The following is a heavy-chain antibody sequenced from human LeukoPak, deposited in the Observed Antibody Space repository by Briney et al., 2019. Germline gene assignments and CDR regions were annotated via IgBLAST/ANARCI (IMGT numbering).Heavy chain of an antibody. CDR1: GGSISSHY. Sequence: SETLSLTCTVSGGSISSHYWSWIRQPPGKGLEWIGFIYYGGSPDYNPSLKSRVTISVDTSKNQISLKLTSVTAADTAMYYCARSYSNSLYFDYWGQGTLVTVSS. D-gene: IGHD6-6*01. V-gene: IGHV4-59*11. J-gene: IGHJ4*02. CDR2: IYYGGSP. CDR3: ARSYSNSLYFDY.